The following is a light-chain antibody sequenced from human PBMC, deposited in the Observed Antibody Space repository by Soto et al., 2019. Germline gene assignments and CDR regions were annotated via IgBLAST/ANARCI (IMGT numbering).Light chain of an antibody. CDR3: QQYNDWPKT. CDR1: QSIRDN. Sequence: EIVMTQSPATLSVSPGERATLSCRARQSIRDNLAWYQQRPGQAPRLLISGASTRATGVPARFIGSGSGTEFILSIGSLQSEDFAVYYCQQYNDWPKTFGQGTKVALK. J-gene: IGKJ1*01. CDR2: GAS. V-gene: IGKV3-15*01.